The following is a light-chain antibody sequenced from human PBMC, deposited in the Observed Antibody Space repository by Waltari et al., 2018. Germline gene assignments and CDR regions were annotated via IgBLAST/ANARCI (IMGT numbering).Light chain of an antibody. CDR2: GNP. Sequence: QSVLTQPPSVSGAPGQRVTISCTGTRSNIGAHYDVHWYQHLPGTAPTVLLYGNPKRPSGVHDRFSGSKSGTSASLAITGLQAEDEADYYCQSYDKSLSAWVFGGGTRLTVL. J-gene: IGLJ3*02. CDR1: RSNIGAHYD. CDR3: QSYDKSLSAWV. V-gene: IGLV1-40*01.